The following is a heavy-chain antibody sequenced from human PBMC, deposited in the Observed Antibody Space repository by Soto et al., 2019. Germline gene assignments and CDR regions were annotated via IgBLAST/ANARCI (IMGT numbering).Heavy chain of an antibody. D-gene: IGHD6-19*01. V-gene: IGHV4-30-4*01. CDR1: GDSIRSGNHY. J-gene: IGHJ6*02. Sequence: SETLSLTCTVSGDSIRSGNHYWSWIRQPPGKGLEWIGYIYYSGSTYYNPSLKSRVTISVDTSKNQFSLKLSSVTAADTAVYYCARARGSSGWYNYYYYGMDVWGQGTTVTVSS. CDR2: IYYSGST. CDR3: ARARGSSGWYNYYYYGMDV.